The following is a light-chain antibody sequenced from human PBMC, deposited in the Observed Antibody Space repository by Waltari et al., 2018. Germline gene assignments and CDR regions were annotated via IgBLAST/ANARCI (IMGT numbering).Light chain of an antibody. V-gene: IGKV3-11*01. CDR2: DAS. CDR3: QQRGDWSRT. CDR1: QSVSSN. J-gene: IGKJ3*01. Sequence: EIVLTQSPATLSLSPGERDTLPCRASQSVSSNLAWYQQKPGQAPRLLIYDASNRATGIPARFSGSGSGTDFTLTISSLEPEDFAVYYCQQRGDWSRTFGPGTKVEIK.